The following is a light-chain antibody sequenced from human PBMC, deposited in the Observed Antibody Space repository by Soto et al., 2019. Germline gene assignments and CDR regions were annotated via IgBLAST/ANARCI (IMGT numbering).Light chain of an antibody. Sequence: QSVLTQPASVSGSPGQSITISCTGTSSDVGGYNYVSWYQQHPGKAPKLMIYDVSNRPSGVSNRFSGSKSGNTASLTISGLQGEDEADYYCSSYTSSSTYVFGTGNKVTV. CDR2: DVS. J-gene: IGLJ1*01. V-gene: IGLV2-14*01. CDR3: SSYTSSSTYV. CDR1: SSDVGGYNY.